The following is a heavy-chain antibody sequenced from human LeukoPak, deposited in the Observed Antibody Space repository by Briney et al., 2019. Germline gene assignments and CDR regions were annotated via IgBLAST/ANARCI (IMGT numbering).Heavy chain of an antibody. V-gene: IGHV3-48*02. CDR2: VSASSNI. CDR1: GFTFSSYT. CDR3: VRDALHTAHFDY. J-gene: IGHJ4*02. D-gene: IGHD5-18*01. Sequence: PGGSLRLSCAASGFTFSSYTMNWVRQAPGKGLQWVSTVSASSNIHYSESVKGRFTNSRDNARNSLYLQMNSLRDEDTAVYYCVRDALHTAHFDYWGQGTLVTVSS.